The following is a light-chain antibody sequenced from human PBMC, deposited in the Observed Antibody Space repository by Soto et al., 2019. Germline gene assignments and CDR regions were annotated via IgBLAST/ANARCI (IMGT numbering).Light chain of an antibody. CDR3: SSYAGSSNLL. V-gene: IGLV2-8*01. CDR1: SGHVGGYNY. J-gene: IGLJ2*01. CDR2: EVS. Sequence: QSALTQPPSASGSPGQSVTISCTGTSGHVGGYNYVSWYQQHPGKAPQLMIYEVSKRPSGVPDRFSGSKSGNTASLTVSGLQAEDEADYYCSSYAGSSNLLFGGGTQLTVL.